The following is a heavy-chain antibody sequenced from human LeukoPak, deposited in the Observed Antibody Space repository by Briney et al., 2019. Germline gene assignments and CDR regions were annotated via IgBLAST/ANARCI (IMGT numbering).Heavy chain of an antibody. D-gene: IGHD2-2*01. J-gene: IGHJ5*02. V-gene: IGHV1-8*01. CDR1: GYTFTIYD. CDR3: ARLVGCGSTNCYSPDNWFDP. CDR2: LNPNSGST. Sequence: GASVTVSCKASGYTFTIYDINWVRQASGQGLEWMGWLNPNSGSTDSAQQFQGRVTMTRNTSISTAYLELSNLRSEDTAVYYCARLVGCGSTNCYSPDNWFDPWGQGTLVIVSS.